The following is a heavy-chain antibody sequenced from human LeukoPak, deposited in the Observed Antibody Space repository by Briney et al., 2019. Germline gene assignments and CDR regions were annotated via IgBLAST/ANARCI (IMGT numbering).Heavy chain of an antibody. D-gene: IGHD4-17*01. V-gene: IGHV3-9*01. CDR3: ARGWLTVTTNSFDY. CDR1: GFTFGDYA. Sequence: GGSLRLSCAASGFTFGDYAMHWVRQVPGKGLEWVSGISWNSGFIAYSDSVKGRFTISRDNAKNSLYLQMNSLTAEDTALYYCARGWLTVTTNSFDYWGQGTLVTVSS. J-gene: IGHJ4*02. CDR2: ISWNSGFI.